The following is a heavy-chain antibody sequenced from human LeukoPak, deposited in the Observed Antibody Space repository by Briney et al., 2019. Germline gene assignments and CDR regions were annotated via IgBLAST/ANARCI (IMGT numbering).Heavy chain of an antibody. CDR3: AKGRGAFDI. Sequence: PGGSLRLSCAASGFTFANFGIQWVRQAPGKGLEWVALISYDGSKTYSTDSVMGRFTISRDNSKNTLYLQLNSLRAEDTAVYYCAKGRGAFDIWGQGTMVTVSS. V-gene: IGHV3-30*18. CDR1: GFTFANFG. J-gene: IGHJ3*02. D-gene: IGHD3-10*01. CDR2: ISYDGSKT.